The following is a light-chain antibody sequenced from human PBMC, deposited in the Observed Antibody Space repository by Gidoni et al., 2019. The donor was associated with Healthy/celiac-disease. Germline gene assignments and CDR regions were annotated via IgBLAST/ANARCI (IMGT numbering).Light chain of an antibody. CDR1: NIGSKS. Sequence: SYVLTQPPSVSVAPGKTARITCGGNNIGSKSVHWYQQKTGQSPVLVVYDDSDRPSGIPERFSGSNSGNTATLTISRVEAGDEADYYCQVWDSSSDHSVIFGGGTKLTVL. V-gene: IGLV3-21*03. J-gene: IGLJ2*01. CDR2: DDS. CDR3: QVWDSSSDHSVI.